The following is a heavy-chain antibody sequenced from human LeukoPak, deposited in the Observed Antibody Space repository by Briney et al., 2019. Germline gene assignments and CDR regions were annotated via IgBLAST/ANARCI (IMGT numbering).Heavy chain of an antibody. CDR1: GYTFTSYG. CDR3: ARDRVATIHYYYYMDV. D-gene: IGHD5-12*01. Sequence: ASVKVSCKASGYTFTSYGISWVRQAPGQGLEWMGIINPSGGSTSYAQKFQGRVTMTRDMSTSTVYMELSSLRSEDTAVYYCARDRVATIHYYYYMDVWGKGTTVTVSS. V-gene: IGHV1-46*01. J-gene: IGHJ6*03. CDR2: INPSGGST.